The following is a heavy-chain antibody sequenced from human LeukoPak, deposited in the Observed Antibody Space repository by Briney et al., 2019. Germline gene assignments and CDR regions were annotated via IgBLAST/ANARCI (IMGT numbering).Heavy chain of an antibody. CDR2: ISYDGSNK. CDR3: ARDSRPEYQLLSPWYFDL. D-gene: IGHD2-2*01. Sequence: PGGSLRLSCAASGFTFSSYAMHWVRQAPGKGLEWVAVISYDGSNKYYADSVKGRFTISRDNSKNTLYLQMNSLRAEDTAVYYCARDSRPEYQLLSPWYFDLWGRGTLVTVSS. V-gene: IGHV3-30-3*01. CDR1: GFTFSSYA. J-gene: IGHJ2*01.